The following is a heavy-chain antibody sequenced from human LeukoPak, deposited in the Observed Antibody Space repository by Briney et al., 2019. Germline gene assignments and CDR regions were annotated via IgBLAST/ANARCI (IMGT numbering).Heavy chain of an antibody. Sequence: PGRSLRLSCAASGFTFSSYAMHWVRQAPGKGLEWVAVISYDGSNKYYADSVKGRFTISRDNSKNTLYLQMNSLRAEDTAVYYCARDGTSILTGYFDHWGQGTLVTVSS. CDR3: ARDGTSILTGYFDH. CDR1: GFTFSSYA. V-gene: IGHV3-30*04. J-gene: IGHJ4*02. D-gene: IGHD3-9*01. CDR2: ISYDGSNK.